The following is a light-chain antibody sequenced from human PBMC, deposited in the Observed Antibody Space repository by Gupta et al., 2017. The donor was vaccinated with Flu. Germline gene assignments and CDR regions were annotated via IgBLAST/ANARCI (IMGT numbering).Light chain of an antibody. Sequence: PGTVSVSPGERVTLACRASQTVYNNLAWYQQKPGQAPRLLIYDASTRATGIPARFSGGGSGTDFTLTISGLQSEDFAVYYCQQYTAWSLTFGGGTKVEIK. J-gene: IGKJ4*01. V-gene: IGKV3-15*01. CDR3: QQYTAWSLT. CDR2: DAS. CDR1: QTVYNN.